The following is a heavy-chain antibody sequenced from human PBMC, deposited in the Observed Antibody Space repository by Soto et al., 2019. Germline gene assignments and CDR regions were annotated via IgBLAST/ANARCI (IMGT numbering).Heavy chain of an antibody. CDR2: ISWNSGSI. V-gene: IGHV3-9*01. CDR3: AKHTGRQWLILGYIDY. J-gene: IGHJ4*02. D-gene: IGHD6-19*01. CDR1: GFTFDDYA. Sequence: EVQLVESGGGLVQPGRSLRLACAASGFTFDDYAMHWVRQAPGKGLEWVSGISWNSGSIGYADSVKGRFTTSRDNAENSLYLQMNSLRVEDTALYYCAKHTGRQWLILGYIDYWGQGTLVTVSS.